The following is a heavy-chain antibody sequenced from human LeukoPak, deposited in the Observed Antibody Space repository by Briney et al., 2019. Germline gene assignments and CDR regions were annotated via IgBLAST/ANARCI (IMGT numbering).Heavy chain of an antibody. CDR2: IYYRGST. J-gene: IGHJ4*02. V-gene: IGHV4-59*08. CDR3: ARHLDCSGGSCYPGSDYFDY. D-gene: IGHD2-15*01. CDR1: GGSISSYY. Sequence: SETLSLTCTVSGGSISSYYWSWSRQPPGKGVERMGYIYYRGSTNYNPSTKRRVTISVDTSKNQFSLKLSSVTAAHTAVYYCARHLDCSGGSCYPGSDYFDYWGQGTLVTVSS.